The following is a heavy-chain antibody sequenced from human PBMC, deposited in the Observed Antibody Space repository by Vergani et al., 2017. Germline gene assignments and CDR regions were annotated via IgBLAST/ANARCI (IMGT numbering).Heavy chain of an antibody. CDR1: GFTLSNYD. V-gene: IGHV3-30*02. D-gene: IGHD3-16*01. J-gene: IGHJ4*02. CDR2: IQFDGSNQ. Sequence: QVQLVESGGGVVQRGGSLRLSCATSGFTLSNYDMQWIRQGPGKGLEFVAFIQFDGSNQYCADSVKGRFTLSRDFAKNTLYLQMNRLRTDDTATYYCAKHFRGWGIDYWGQGTQVIVSS. CDR3: AKHFRGWGIDY.